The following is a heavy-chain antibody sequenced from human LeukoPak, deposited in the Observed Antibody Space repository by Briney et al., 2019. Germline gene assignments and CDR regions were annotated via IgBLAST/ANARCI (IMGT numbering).Heavy chain of an antibody. J-gene: IGHJ3*02. V-gene: IGHV3-33*01. D-gene: IGHD2-2*01. Sequence: GGSLRLSCAASGLTFGNYGMHWVRQAPGKGLEWVAFIWYDGSNKYYADSVKGRFTISRDNSKNTLYLQMNSLRAEDTAVYYCARDRGYCSSISCYYAFDIWGQGTMVTVSS. CDR2: IWYDGSNK. CDR3: ARDRGYCSSISCYYAFDI. CDR1: GLTFGNYG.